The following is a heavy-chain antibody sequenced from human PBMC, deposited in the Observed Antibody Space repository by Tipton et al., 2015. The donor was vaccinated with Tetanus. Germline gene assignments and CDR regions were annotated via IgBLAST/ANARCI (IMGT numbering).Heavy chain of an antibody. V-gene: IGHV3-23*01. Sequence: SLRLSCAASGFTFSSYSMNWVRQAPGKGLECVSGISGSGGSTYYAYSVKGRFTISRDNSKNTLYLQMNSLRAEDTAVYYCAKGMXCGGXXCHXXAFXXWGXGTXVTVSS. D-gene: IGHD2-21*01. CDR2: ISGSGGST. CDR3: AKGMXCGGXXCHXXAFXX. CDR1: GFTFSSYS. J-gene: IGHJ4*01.